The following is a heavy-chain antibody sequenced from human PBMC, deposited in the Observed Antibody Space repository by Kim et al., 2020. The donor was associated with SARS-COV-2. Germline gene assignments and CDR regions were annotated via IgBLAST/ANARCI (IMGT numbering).Heavy chain of an antibody. D-gene: IGHD5-12*01. V-gene: IGHV3-30*04. CDR1: GFTFSSYA. CDR2: ISYDGSKK. J-gene: IGHJ4*02. Sequence: GGSLRLSCAASGFTFSSYAMHWVRQAPGKGLEWVAVISYDGSKKYYADSVKGRFTISRDNSKNTLYLQMNSLSAEDTAVYYCARDPLYGMATITGIMDYSGQGTLVTVSS. CDR3: ARDPLYGMATITGIMDY.